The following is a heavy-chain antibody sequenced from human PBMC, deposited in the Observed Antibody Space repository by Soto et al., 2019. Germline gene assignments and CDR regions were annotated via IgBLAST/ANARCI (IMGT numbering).Heavy chain of an antibody. CDR2: IFPSDSDT. CDR1: GYRFTSYW. Sequence: GESLKISCRTSGYRFTSYWISWVRQMPGKGLEWMGIIFPSDSDTRYSPSFQGQVTISADRSTSTVFLQWASLKASDTAVYFCARKDKSGYFNWFDPWGQGTLVTVS. V-gene: IGHV5-51*01. J-gene: IGHJ5*02. D-gene: IGHD3-22*01. CDR3: ARKDKSGYFNWFDP.